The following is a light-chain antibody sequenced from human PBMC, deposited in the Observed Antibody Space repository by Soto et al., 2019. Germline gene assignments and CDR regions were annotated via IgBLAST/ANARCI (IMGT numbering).Light chain of an antibody. CDR2: DAS. V-gene: IGKV1-5*01. Sequence: DIQMTQSPATLSASVGDRVTITCRASQTINRWLAWYQHKPGRAPQVLIYDASTLESGVPSRFSGSGSGTEFTLTINNLQPDDLATYYCQQYSSLWTLGPGTKVDIK. J-gene: IGKJ1*01. CDR1: QTINRW. CDR3: QQYSSLWT.